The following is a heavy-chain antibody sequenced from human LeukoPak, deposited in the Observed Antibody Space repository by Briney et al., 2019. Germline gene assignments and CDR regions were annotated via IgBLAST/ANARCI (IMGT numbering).Heavy chain of an antibody. CDR3: AKWGDYDVLTGYVSDY. CDR1: GFTFSNYA. J-gene: IGHJ4*02. CDR2: ITGGGSGI. V-gene: IGHV3-23*01. Sequence: GASLRLSCAASGFTFSNYAMSWVRQAPGKGLEWVSAITGGGSGIYYADSMKSRFTFSRDNSKNTLYLQINSLRAEDTAVYYCAKWGDYDVLTGYVSDYWGQGTLVTVSS. D-gene: IGHD3-9*01.